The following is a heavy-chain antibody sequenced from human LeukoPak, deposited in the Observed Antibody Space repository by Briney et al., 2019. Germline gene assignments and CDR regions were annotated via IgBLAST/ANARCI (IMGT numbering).Heavy chain of an antibody. V-gene: IGHV3-30*18. CDR1: KFTFRSYG. CDR2: MSYDGNNK. Sequence: GRSLRLSCAASKFTFRSYGMHWVRQAPGKGLEWVAVMSYDGNNKYYADSVKGRLTISRDNSKNTLYLEMNSLRAEDTAVYYCAKEYGDYEGDYYGMDVWGQGTTVTVSS. CDR3: AKEYGDYEGDYYGMDV. D-gene: IGHD4-17*01. J-gene: IGHJ6*02.